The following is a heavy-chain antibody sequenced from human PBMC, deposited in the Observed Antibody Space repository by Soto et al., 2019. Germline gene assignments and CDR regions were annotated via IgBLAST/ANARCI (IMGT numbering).Heavy chain of an antibody. CDR3: EKEVYGAARGGMDV. D-gene: IGHD3-10*01. J-gene: IGHJ6*02. CDR2: ISDNGGST. V-gene: IGHV3-23*01. Sequence: EVQLLESGGGLVQPGGSLRLSCAASGFTFSNNVMNWVRQAPGKGLEWVSGISDNGGSTYYAASVKGGCTISRDNSKNTLYLQMNSLRAEDTAVYYCEKEVYGAARGGMDVWGQGTTVTVSS. CDR1: GFTFSNNV.